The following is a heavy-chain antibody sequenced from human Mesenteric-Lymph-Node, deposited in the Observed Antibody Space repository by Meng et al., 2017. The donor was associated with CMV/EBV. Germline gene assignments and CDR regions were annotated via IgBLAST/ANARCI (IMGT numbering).Heavy chain of an antibody. CDR2: IYGTGIT. J-gene: IGHJ4*02. D-gene: IGHD2/OR15-2a*01. V-gene: IGHV4-61*08. CDR3: AKSRSSTPGIVDD. Sequence: VQPRDAGPGLVNPSETLSITCIDSCVSVTRGAYHRGWIRQSPGKGLEWIGYIYGTGITIYNPTLKSRVTIFLETSKNQFSLKLNSVTTADTAVYYCAKSRSSTPGIVDDWGQGTLVTVSS. CDR1: CVSVTRGAYH.